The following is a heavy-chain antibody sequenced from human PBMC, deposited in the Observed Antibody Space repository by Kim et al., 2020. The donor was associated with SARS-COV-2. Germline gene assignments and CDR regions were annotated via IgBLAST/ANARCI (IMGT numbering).Heavy chain of an antibody. J-gene: IGHJ3*02. CDR2: IIPIFGTA. Sequence: SVKVSCKASGGTFSSYAISWVRQAPGQGLEWMGGIIPIFGTANYAQKFQGRVTITADESTSTAYMELSSLRSEDTAVYYCARGDYIWGSYRYPGAFDIWGQGTMVTVSS. V-gene: IGHV1-69*13. D-gene: IGHD3-16*02. CDR1: GGTFSSYA. CDR3: ARGDYIWGSYRYPGAFDI.